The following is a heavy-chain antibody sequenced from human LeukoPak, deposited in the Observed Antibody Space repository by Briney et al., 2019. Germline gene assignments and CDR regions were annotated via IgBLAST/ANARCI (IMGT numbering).Heavy chain of an antibody. CDR3: AKDPKVTVTAFDY. Sequence: GGSLRLSCAASGFIFSSYAMSWVRQAPGKGLEWVSTISGSGGSKYYADSVEGRFTISRDNVKNTLFLQMNSLRAEDTAVYYCAKDPKVTVTAFDYWGQGTLVTVSS. D-gene: IGHD2-21*02. J-gene: IGHJ4*02. V-gene: IGHV3-23*01. CDR1: GFIFSSYA. CDR2: ISGSGGSK.